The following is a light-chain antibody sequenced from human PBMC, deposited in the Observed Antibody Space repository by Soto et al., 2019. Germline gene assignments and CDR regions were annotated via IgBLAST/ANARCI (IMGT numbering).Light chain of an antibody. CDR2: GAS. CDR3: QQYNNWPPLT. V-gene: IGKV3-15*01. Sequence: EIVMTQSPATLSVSPGERATLSCRASQSVSSNFAWYQQKPGQAPRLLIYGASTRATGIPARFSGSGSGTEFPLSIRSLQSEDFAVYYCQQYNNWPPLTFGGGTKVEIK. CDR1: QSVSSN. J-gene: IGKJ4*01.